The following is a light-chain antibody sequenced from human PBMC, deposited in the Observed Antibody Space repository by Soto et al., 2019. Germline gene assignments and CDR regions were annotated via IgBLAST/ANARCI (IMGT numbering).Light chain of an antibody. Sequence: QSSLTQPPSSSGSPGQSVTISCTGTISDVGGYNYVSWYQQHPGKAPKLMIYEVTKRPSGVPDRFSGSKSGNTASLTVSGLLPEDEADYYCASYAGGNKVFGTGTKVNVL. V-gene: IGLV2-8*01. CDR3: ASYAGGNKV. J-gene: IGLJ1*01. CDR1: ISDVGGYNY. CDR2: EVT.